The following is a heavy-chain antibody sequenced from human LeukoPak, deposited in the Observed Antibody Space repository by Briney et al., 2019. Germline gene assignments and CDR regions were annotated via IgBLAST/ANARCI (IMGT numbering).Heavy chain of an antibody. J-gene: IGHJ4*02. CDR2: INRNGDNT. Sequence: PGGSLRLSCEASGFTFDDYGMSWVRQVPGKGLEWVSGINRNGDNTDYADSVKGRFTISRDNAKNTLYLQMNSLRAEDTAVYYCARDGDWVGGTIDYWGQGTLVTVSS. CDR1: GFTFDDYG. V-gene: IGHV3-20*04. D-gene: IGHD1-26*01. CDR3: ARDGDWVGGTIDY.